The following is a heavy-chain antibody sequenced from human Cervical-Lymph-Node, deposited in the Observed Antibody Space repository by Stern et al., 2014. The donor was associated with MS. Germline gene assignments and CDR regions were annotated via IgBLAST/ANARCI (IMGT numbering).Heavy chain of an antibody. Sequence: QVQLVQSGAEVKKPGSSVNVSCKASGGTFSTYTISWVRQAPGQGLEWMGMIIPIVGVTTYAQKFQGRVTISADRSTNTAYMELGSLTSEDTAVYYCARVVGFCSGSSCHYYYGMDVWGRGTTVTVSS. D-gene: IGHD2-2*01. CDR3: ARVVGFCSGSSCHYYYGMDV. CDR1: GGTFSTYT. CDR2: IIPIVGVT. J-gene: IGHJ6*02. V-gene: IGHV1-69*09.